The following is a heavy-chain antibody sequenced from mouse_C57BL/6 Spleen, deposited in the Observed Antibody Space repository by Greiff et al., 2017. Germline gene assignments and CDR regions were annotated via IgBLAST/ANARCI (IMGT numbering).Heavy chain of an antibody. CDR3: ARWGYGDFDV. CDR1: GYTFTDYY. Sequence: EVKLMESGPVLVKPGASVKMSCKASGYTFTDYYMNWVKQSHGKSLEWIGVINPYNGGTSYNQKFKGKATLTVDKSSSTAYMELNSLTSEDSAVYYCARWGYGDFDVWGTGTTVTVSS. V-gene: IGHV1-19*01. J-gene: IGHJ1*03. CDR2: INPYNGGT.